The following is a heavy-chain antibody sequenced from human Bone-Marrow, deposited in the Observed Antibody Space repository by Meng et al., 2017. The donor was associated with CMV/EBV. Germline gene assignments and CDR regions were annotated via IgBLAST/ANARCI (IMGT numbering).Heavy chain of an antibody. V-gene: IGHV4-4*02. Sequence: SETLSLTCAVSGGSISSSNWWSWVRQPPGKGLEWIGEIYHSGSTNYNPSLKSRVTISVDKAKNQFSLKLSSVTAADTAVYYCARGRGSGPDAFDIWGQGTMVTVSS. CDR1: GGSISSSNW. J-gene: IGHJ3*02. CDR3: ARGRGSGPDAFDI. CDR2: IYHSGST. D-gene: IGHD2-15*01.